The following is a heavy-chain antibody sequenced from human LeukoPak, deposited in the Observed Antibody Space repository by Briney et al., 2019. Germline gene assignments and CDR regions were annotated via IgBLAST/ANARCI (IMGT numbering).Heavy chain of an antibody. CDR2: IYYSGST. J-gene: IGHJ4*02. D-gene: IGHD4-17*01. CDR3: ARAGDYGDSRMGY. Sequence: PSETLSLTCTVSGGSISSSSYYWGWIRQPPGKGLEWIGSIYYSGSTYYNPSLKSRVTISVDTSKNQFSLKLSSVTAADTAVYYCARAGDYGDSRMGYWGQGTLVTVSS. CDR1: GGSISSSSYY. V-gene: IGHV4-39*07.